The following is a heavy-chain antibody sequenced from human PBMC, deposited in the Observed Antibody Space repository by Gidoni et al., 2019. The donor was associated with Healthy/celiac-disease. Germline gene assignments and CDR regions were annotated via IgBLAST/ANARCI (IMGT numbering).Heavy chain of an antibody. CDR3: AKDGARTTYWYFDL. CDR2: ISWNSGSI. CDR1: GFTFDDYA. Sequence: EVQLVESGGGLVQPGRSLRLSCAASGFTFDDYAMHWVRQAPGKGLEWGSGISWNSGSIGYADSVKGRFTISRDNAKNSLYLQMNSLRAEDTALYYCAKDGARTTYWYFDLWGRGTLVTVSS. V-gene: IGHV3-9*01. J-gene: IGHJ2*01. D-gene: IGHD1-7*01.